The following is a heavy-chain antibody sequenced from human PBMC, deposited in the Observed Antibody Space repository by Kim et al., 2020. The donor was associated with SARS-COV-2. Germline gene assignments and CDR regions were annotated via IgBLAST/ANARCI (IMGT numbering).Heavy chain of an antibody. J-gene: IGHJ4*02. CDR3: ARSIVGPSTDY. V-gene: IGHV3-74*01. CDR2: INSDGSGT. D-gene: IGHD1-26*01. Sequence: GGSLRLSCAASGFTFSTYWMHWVRQAPGKGLVWVSRINSDGSGTVYADSVKGRFTISRDNAKNTLYLQMNSLRVEDTAVYYCARSIVGPSTDYWGRGTLVTVSS. CDR1: GFTFSTYW.